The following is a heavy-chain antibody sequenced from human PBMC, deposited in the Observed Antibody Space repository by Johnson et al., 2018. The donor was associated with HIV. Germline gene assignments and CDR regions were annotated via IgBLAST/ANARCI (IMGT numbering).Heavy chain of an antibody. D-gene: IGHD3-10*01. Sequence: QLVESGGGLVKPGGSLRLSCAASGFTFSDYYMSWVRQAPGKGLEWVSGISWNSGSIGYADSVKGRFTISRDNAKNSLYLQMNSLRAEDTAVYYCARILVGTMVRGVSLHDAFDIWGQGTMVTVSS. CDR2: ISWNSGSI. CDR3: ARILVGTMVRGVSLHDAFDI. J-gene: IGHJ3*02. CDR1: GFTFSDYY. V-gene: IGHV3-9*01.